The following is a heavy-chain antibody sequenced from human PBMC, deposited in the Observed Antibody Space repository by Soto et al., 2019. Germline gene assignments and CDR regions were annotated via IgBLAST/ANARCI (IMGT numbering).Heavy chain of an antibody. CDR1: GYTFTNYG. CDR2: ISTNSGHT. Sequence: QVQLVQSGAEVKKPGASVKVSCKASGYTFTNYGISWVRQAPGQGLEWMGWISTNSGHTDYAQNLRSRVNMTTDTSTTTAYMELRSLRSDDTAVYYCAREEYRQLDHWGQGTLVTVSS. D-gene: IGHD3-16*02. J-gene: IGHJ5*02. V-gene: IGHV1-18*04. CDR3: AREEYRQLDH.